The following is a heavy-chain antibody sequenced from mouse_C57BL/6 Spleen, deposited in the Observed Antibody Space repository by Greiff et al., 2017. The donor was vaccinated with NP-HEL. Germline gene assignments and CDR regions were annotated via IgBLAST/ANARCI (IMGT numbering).Heavy chain of an antibody. Sequence: QVQLQQSGAELVKPGASVKISCKASGYAFSSYWMNWVKQRPGKGLEWIGQLYPGDGDTNYNGKGKGKATLTADKSSSTASEDSAVYCCARRAITTVGPLYFDYWGQGTTLTVSS. J-gene: IGHJ2*01. CDR1: GYAFSSYW. V-gene: IGHV1-80*01. CDR3: ARRAITTVGPLYFDY. CDR2: LYPGDGDT. D-gene: IGHD1-1*01.